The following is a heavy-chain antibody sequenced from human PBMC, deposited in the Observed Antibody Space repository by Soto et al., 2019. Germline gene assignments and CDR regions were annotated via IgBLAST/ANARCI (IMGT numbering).Heavy chain of an antibody. D-gene: IGHD1-1*01. Sequence: CKGSGYSFTSYWISWVRQMPGKGLEWMGRIDPSDSYTNYSPSFQGRFTISRDNSKNTLYLQMNSLRAEDTAVYYCARERAKNYYYYGMDVWGQGTTVTVSS. CDR1: GYSFTSYW. CDR2: IDPSDSYT. V-gene: IGHV5-10-1*01. J-gene: IGHJ6*02. CDR3: ARERAKNYYYYGMDV.